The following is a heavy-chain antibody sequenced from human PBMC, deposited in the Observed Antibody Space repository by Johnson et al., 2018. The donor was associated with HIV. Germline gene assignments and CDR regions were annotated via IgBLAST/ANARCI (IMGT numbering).Heavy chain of an antibody. CDR2: VSYDSSNK. V-gene: IGHV3-30*14. CDR1: ALSFSGYA. Sequence: QVQLVESGGGVVQPGRSLRLSCTSALSFSGYAMHWVRQAPGKGLEWVAVVSYDSSNKYYADSVKGRFTISRDNSKNTLYLQMGSLRAEDMAVYYCARRFYDSSGAGFDIWGQGTMVTVSS. CDR3: ARRFYDSSGAGFDI. J-gene: IGHJ3*02. D-gene: IGHD3-22*01.